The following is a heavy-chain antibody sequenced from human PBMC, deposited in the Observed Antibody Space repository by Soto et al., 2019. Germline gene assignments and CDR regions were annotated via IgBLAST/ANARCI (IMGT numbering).Heavy chain of an antibody. V-gene: IGHV5-51*01. CDR1: GYSFTSYW. CDR2: IYPGDSDT. CDR3: ARWYSSSGYYYYGMDG. J-gene: IGHJ6*02. D-gene: IGHD6-6*01. Sequence: GESLKISCKGSGYSFTSYWIGWVRQMPGKGLEWVGIIYPGDSDTRYSPSFQGQVTISADKSISTAYLQWSSLKASDTAMYYCARWYSSSGYYYYGMDGWGQGTTGTLSS.